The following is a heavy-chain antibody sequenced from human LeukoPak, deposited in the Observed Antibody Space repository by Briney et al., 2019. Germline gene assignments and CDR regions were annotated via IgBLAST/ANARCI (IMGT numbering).Heavy chain of an antibody. CDR1: GFTFSSYG. J-gene: IGHJ6*03. CDR2: IRYDGSNK. V-gene: IGHV3-30*02. Sequence: GGSLRLSCAASGFTFSSYGMHWVRQAPGKGLGWVAFIRYDGSNKYYADSVKGRLTISRDNSKNTLYLQMNSLRAEDTAVYYCANQDIVVVPAAVYYYYMDVWGKGTTVTVSS. CDR3: ANQDIVVVPAAVYYYYMDV. D-gene: IGHD2-2*01.